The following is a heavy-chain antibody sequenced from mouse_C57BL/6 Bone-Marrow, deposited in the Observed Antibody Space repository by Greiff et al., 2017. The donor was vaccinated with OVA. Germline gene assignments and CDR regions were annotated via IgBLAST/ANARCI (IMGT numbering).Heavy chain of an antibody. CDR1: GYTFTSYG. CDR2: IYPRSGNT. J-gene: IGHJ4*01. D-gene: IGHD1-1*02. Sequence: QVQLKESGAELARPGASVTLSCKASGYTFTSYGISWVKQTTGQGLEWIGEIYPRSGNTYYNEKFKGKATLTADKSSSTAYMELRSLTSEDSAVYFCARFGLYFYAMDYWGKGTSVTVSS. CDR3: ARFGLYFYAMDY. V-gene: IGHV1-81*01.